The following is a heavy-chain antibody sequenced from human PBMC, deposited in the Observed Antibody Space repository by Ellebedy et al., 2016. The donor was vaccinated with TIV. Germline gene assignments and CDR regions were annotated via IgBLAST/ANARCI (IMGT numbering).Heavy chain of an antibody. J-gene: IGHJ6*02. Sequence: GESLKISCAASGFTFSRYDMHWVRQSTRKGLEWVASIDNAGDTYYPGSVKGRFTISRENAKNSLYLQMNRLRVEDTAVYYCTRFEIISGGGYGMDVWGQGTTVTVSS. V-gene: IGHV3-13*01. CDR3: TRFEIISGGGYGMDV. D-gene: IGHD3-16*01. CDR1: GFTFSRYD. CDR2: IDNAGDT.